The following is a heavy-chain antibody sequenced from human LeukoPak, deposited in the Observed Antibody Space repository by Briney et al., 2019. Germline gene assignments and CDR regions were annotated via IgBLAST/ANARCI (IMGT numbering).Heavy chain of an antibody. D-gene: IGHD1-26*01. CDR1: GGSVSSGSYY. V-gene: IGHV4-61*01. Sequence: SETLSLTCTVSGGSVSSGSYYWSWIRQPPGKGLEWIGEINHSGSTNYNPSLKSRVTISVDTSKNQFSLKLSSVTAADTAVYYCASGRGIEPLDYWGQGTLVTVSS. CDR2: INHSGST. J-gene: IGHJ4*02. CDR3: ASGRGIEPLDY.